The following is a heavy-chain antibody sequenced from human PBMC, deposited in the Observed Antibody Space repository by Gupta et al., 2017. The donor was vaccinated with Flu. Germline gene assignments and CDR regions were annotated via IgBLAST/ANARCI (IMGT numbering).Heavy chain of an antibody. J-gene: IGHJ6*03. CDR1: Y. CDR2: ISSSGSTI. CDR3: ARDPVGRQGYYYYYMDV. Sequence: YMSWIRQAPGKGLEWVSYISSSGSTIYYADSGKGRFTISRDNAKNSLYLQMNSLRAEDTAVYYCARDPVGRQGYYYYYMDVWGKGTTVTVSS. D-gene: IGHD1-26*01. V-gene: IGHV3-11*01.